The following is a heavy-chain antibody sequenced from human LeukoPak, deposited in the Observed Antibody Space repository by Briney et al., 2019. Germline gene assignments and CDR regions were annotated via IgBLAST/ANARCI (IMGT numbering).Heavy chain of an antibody. Sequence: SETLSLTCAVSGGSISSFYWSWIRQPPGKGLEWIGYVFYTGDTNSNPSLKSRVTMSLDTSKNQLSLRLTSVTAADTAVYYCARGGIQLWSNNWVDPWGQGILVTVSS. J-gene: IGHJ5*02. V-gene: IGHV4-59*08. CDR3: ARGGIQLWSNNWVDP. CDR2: VFYTGDT. D-gene: IGHD5-18*01. CDR1: GGSISSFY.